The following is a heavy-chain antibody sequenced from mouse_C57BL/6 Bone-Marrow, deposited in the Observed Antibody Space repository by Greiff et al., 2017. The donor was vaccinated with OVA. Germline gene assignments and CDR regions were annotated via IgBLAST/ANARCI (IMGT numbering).Heavy chain of an antibody. CDR3: ARHPLYYGSSYDWYFDV. D-gene: IGHD1-1*01. CDR1: GYTFTEYT. J-gene: IGHJ1*03. Sequence: QVHVKQSGAELVKPGASVKLSCKASGYTFTEYTIHWVKQRPGQGLEWIGWFYPGSGSIKYNEKFKDKATLTEDKSSSTVYMELSRLTSEDSAVYFCARHPLYYGSSYDWYFDVWGTGTTVTVSS. V-gene: IGHV1-62-2*01. CDR2: FYPGSGSI.